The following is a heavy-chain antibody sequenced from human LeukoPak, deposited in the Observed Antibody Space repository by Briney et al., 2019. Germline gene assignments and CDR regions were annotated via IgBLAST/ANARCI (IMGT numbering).Heavy chain of an antibody. CDR1: GFTFSSYW. J-gene: IGHJ3*01. CDR2: IKNDGSEK. D-gene: IGHD5-12*01. CDR3: ARLDIVATGAFDL. V-gene: IGHV3-7*04. Sequence: GGSLRLSCAASGFTFSSYWMSWVRRAAGEGLEWVANIKNDGSEKYYADSVRGRFSFSRDNAKNSLNLQMNSLRDEDTAVYYCARLDIVATGAFDLWGQGTMVTVSS.